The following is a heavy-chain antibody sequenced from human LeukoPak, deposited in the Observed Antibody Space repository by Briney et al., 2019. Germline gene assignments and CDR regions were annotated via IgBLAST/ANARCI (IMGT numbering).Heavy chain of an antibody. V-gene: IGHV3-15*01. D-gene: IGHD1-26*01. Sequence: GGSLRLSCEASGFTFTNAWMNWVRQAPGKGPEWVGRMKSKRDGGATEYAAPVKGRFTISRDDSKNTVYLQMNSLKTEDTGVYYCARVRRFGWELLLRIVAFDIWGQGTMVTVSS. CDR3: ARVRRFGWELLLRIVAFDI. CDR1: GFTFTNAW. CDR2: MKSKRDGGAT. J-gene: IGHJ3*02.